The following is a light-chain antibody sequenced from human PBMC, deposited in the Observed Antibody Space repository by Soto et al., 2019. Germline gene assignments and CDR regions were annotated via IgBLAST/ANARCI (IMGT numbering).Light chain of an antibody. J-gene: IGLJ2*01. V-gene: IGLV2-14*01. CDR2: EVS. CDR1: SRDVGGYNY. Sequence: QSALTQPASVSGSPGQSSTISCTGTSRDVGGYNYVSWHQQHPGKAPKVIITEVSNRPSGVSNRFSGSKSGNTASLTISGLQAEDEADYYCSSYISSSTVVVFGGGTKLTVL. CDR3: SSYISSSTVVV.